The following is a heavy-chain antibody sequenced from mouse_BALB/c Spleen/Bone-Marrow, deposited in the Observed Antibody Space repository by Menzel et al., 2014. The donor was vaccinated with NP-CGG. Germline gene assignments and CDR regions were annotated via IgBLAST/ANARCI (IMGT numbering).Heavy chain of an antibody. CDR1: GYSFTVYT. CDR2: INPYNGGT. V-gene: IGHV1-18*01. J-gene: IGHJ3*01. D-gene: IGHD2-14*01. CDR3: AGPGRYDGAWFAY. Sequence: VQLQQPGPELVKPGASMKISCKASGYSFTVYTMNWVRQSHGKNLEWIGLINPYNGGTIYNQKFKGKATLTVDKSSSTAYMELLSLTSEDSAVYYCAGPGRYDGAWFAYWGQGTLVTVSA.